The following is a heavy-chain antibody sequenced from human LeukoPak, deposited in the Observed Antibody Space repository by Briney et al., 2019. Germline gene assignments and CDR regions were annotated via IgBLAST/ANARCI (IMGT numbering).Heavy chain of an antibody. CDR2: IIPIFGTA. V-gene: IGHV1-69*01. J-gene: IGHJ4*02. CDR3: ASGDGYNSDGY. Sequence: GASVKVSCKASGGTFSSYAISWVRQAPGQGLEWMGGIIPIFGTANYAQKFQGRVTITADESTSTAYMELSSLRSEDTAMYYCASGDGYNSDGYWGQGTLVTVSS. CDR1: GGTFSSYA. D-gene: IGHD5-24*01.